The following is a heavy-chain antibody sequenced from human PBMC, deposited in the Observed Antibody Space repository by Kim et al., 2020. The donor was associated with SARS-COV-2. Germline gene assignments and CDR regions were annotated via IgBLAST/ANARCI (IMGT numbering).Heavy chain of an antibody. CDR2: T. V-gene: IGHV4-61*03. CDR3: ARIGYGFLQH. J-gene: IGHJ4*01. Sequence: TTSTPPLKSRVTTSGDTSKNHFSLNLNSVTAADTAVYYCARIGYGFLQHWGEGTLVTVSS. D-gene: IGHD3-10*01.